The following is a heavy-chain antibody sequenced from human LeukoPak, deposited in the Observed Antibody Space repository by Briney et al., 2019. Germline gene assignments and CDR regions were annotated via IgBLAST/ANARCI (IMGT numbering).Heavy chain of an antibody. CDR3: SRGRYGDSSRSGYYYGMDV. J-gene: IGHJ6*02. V-gene: IGHV3-30-3*01. D-gene: IGHD4-17*01. Sequence: GGSLRLSCVASGFTFSSYAMHWVRQAPDKGLEWVAVIAFDGSNGLYADSVTGRFTISRDISTSTLYLEMNSLKAEDSAIYYCSRGRYGDSSRSGYYYGMDVWGQGTTVTVSS. CDR2: IAFDGSNG. CDR1: GFTFSSYA.